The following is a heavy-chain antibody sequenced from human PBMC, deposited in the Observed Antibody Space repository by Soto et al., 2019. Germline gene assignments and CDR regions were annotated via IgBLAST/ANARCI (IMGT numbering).Heavy chain of an antibody. CDR3: ARDLTYVGPFDI. Sequence: QVQLVQSGAEVKKPGASVKVCCKASGYTFTSYGISWVRQAPGQGPEWMGWINIYNGNTNYAQKIQGRVTMTTDTATSTAYMELRSLRSDDTAVYYCARDLTYVGPFDIWGQGTMVTVSS. J-gene: IGHJ3*02. D-gene: IGHD7-27*01. CDR2: INIYNGNT. V-gene: IGHV1-18*01. CDR1: GYTFTSYG.